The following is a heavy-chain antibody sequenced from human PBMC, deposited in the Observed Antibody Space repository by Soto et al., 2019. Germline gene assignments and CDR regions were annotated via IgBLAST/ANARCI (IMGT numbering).Heavy chain of an antibody. CDR2: IYTSGST. Sequence: QVQLQESGPGLVKPSETLSLTCTVSGGSISSYYWSWIRQPAGKGLEWIGRIYTSGSTNYNPSLKSRATMSVDTSKNQFSLKLSSVTAADTAVYYCARGEDAYYYGSGSYFDYWGQGTLVTVSS. V-gene: IGHV4-4*07. J-gene: IGHJ4*02. CDR1: GGSISSYY. CDR3: ARGEDAYYYGSGSYFDY. D-gene: IGHD3-10*01.